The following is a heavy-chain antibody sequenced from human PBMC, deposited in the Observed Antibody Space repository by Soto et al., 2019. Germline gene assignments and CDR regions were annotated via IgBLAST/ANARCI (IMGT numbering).Heavy chain of an antibody. J-gene: IGHJ5*02. V-gene: IGHV1-2*02. Sequence: GASVKVSCKASGYTFTGYYMHWVRQAPGQGLEWMGWINPNSGGTNYAQKFQGRVTMTRDTSISTAYMELSRLRSDDTAVYYCARNMVRGEGNWFDPWGQGTLVTAPQ. D-gene: IGHD3-10*01. CDR1: GYTFTGYY. CDR2: INPNSGGT. CDR3: ARNMVRGEGNWFDP.